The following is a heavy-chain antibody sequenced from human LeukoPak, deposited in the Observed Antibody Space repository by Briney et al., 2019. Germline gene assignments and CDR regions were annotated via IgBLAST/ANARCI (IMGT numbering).Heavy chain of an antibody. Sequence: GESLRLSCVVSGCTFSNYWMSWVRQAPGKGLEWLGNIKQSGSDNYYVDSVKGRFTISRDNAKHSLYMQIYILRADDTAIYYCATVYKGYGGQGTLVTVSS. CDR2: IKQSGSDN. J-gene: IGHJ4*02. D-gene: IGHD2-15*01. CDR1: GCTFSNYW. V-gene: IGHV3-7*03. CDR3: ATVYKGY.